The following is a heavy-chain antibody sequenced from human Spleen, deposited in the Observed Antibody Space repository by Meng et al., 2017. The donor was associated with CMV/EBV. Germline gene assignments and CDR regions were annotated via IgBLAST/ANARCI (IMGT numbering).Heavy chain of an antibody. Sequence: GESLKISCAASGFTFSSYSMNWVRQAPGKGLEWVSYISSSSSTIYYADSVKGRFTISRDNAKNSLYLQMNSLRAEDTAVYYCARNYDFWSGYSSYYYYGMDVWGQGTTVTVSS. CDR1: GFTFSSYS. D-gene: IGHD3-3*01. CDR3: ARNYDFWSGYSSYYYYGMDV. CDR2: ISSSSSTI. J-gene: IGHJ6*02. V-gene: IGHV3-48*04.